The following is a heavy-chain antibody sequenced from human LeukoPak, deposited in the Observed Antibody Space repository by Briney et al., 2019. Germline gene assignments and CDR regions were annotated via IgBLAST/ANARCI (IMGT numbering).Heavy chain of an antibody. J-gene: IGHJ4*02. Sequence: PGGSLRLSCAASGFIFSSYSMTWVRQAPGKGLEWVSSITSSSIYIYYADSVKGRFTISRDNAKNSLYLQRNSLRAEDTAVYYCAREYCSGGSCYRIDSWGQGTLVTVSS. CDR2: ITSSSIYI. V-gene: IGHV3-21*01. CDR3: AREYCSGGSCYRIDS. CDR1: GFIFSSYS. D-gene: IGHD2-15*01.